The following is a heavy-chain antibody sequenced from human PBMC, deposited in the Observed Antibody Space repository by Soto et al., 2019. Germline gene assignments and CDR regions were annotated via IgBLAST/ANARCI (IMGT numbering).Heavy chain of an antibody. CDR2: ISAYNGNT. D-gene: IGHD1-26*01. CDR3: ARGTPITLSGAGGALDY. V-gene: IGHV1-18*01. Sequence: QVQLVQSGGEVKKPGASVRVSCKASGYTFTSYGISWVRQAPGQGLEWMAWISAYNGNTNYAQKLQGRLTMTTDTSTSTAYMELMSLRSDDTAVYFCARGTPITLSGAGGALDYWGQVTLVTVSS. J-gene: IGHJ4*02. CDR1: GYTFTSYG.